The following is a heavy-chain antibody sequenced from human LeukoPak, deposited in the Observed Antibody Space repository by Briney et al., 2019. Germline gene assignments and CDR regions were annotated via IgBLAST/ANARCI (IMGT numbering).Heavy chain of an antibody. CDR3: AKGKYDILTASDY. V-gene: IGHV3-9*01. D-gene: IGHD3-9*01. Sequence: GGSLRLSCAASGFTFDDYAMHWVRQAPGKGLEWVSGISWNSGSIGYADSVKGRFTISRDNAKNSLYLQMNSLRAEDTALYYCAKGKYDILTASDYWGQGTLVTVSS. CDR2: ISWNSGSI. J-gene: IGHJ4*02. CDR1: GFTFDDYA.